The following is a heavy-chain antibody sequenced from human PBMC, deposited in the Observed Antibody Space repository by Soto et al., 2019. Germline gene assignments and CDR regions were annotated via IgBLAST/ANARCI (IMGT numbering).Heavy chain of an antibody. CDR3: ARVSAPYYYGSGSPPADY. Sequence: QVQLVESGGGVVQPGRSLRLSCAASGFTFSSYGMHWVRQAPGKGLEWVAVIWYDGSNKYYADSVKGRFTISRDNSKNTLYLQMNSLRAEDTAVYYCARVSAPYYYGSGSPPADYWGQGTLVTVSS. V-gene: IGHV3-33*01. CDR1: GFTFSSYG. J-gene: IGHJ4*02. CDR2: IWYDGSNK. D-gene: IGHD3-10*01.